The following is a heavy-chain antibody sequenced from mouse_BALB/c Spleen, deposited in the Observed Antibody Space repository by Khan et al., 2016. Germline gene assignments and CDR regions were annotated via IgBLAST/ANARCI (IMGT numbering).Heavy chain of an antibody. Sequence: EVQLQESGGDLVKPGGSLKLSCAASEFTFSSYGMSWVRQTPDKRLEWVATISSGGSYSYYPDSVKGRFTISRDNAKNTLYLQMSSLKSEDTAMYYCASQVITTATFGYWGQGTLVTVSA. CDR2: ISSGGSYS. CDR1: EFTFSSYG. CDR3: ASQVITTATFGY. V-gene: IGHV5-6*01. D-gene: IGHD1-2*01. J-gene: IGHJ3*01.